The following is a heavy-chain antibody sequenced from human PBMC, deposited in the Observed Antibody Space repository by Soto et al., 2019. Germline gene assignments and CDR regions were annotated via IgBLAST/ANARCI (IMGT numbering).Heavy chain of an antibody. CDR3: AKAPDSPYYYDSSGPPISDY. CDR2: ISGSGGST. CDR1: GFTFSSYA. V-gene: IGHV3-23*01. Sequence: PGGSLRLSCAASGFTFSSYAMSWVRQAPGKWLEWVSAISGSGGSTYYADSVKGRFTISRDNSKNTLYLQMNSLRAEDTAVYYCAKAPDSPYYYDSSGPPISDYWGQGTLVTVSS. J-gene: IGHJ4*02. D-gene: IGHD3-22*01.